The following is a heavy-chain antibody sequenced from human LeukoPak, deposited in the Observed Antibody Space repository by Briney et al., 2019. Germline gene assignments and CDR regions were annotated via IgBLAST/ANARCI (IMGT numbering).Heavy chain of an antibody. J-gene: IGHJ4*02. CDR3: ADLKTFPRDYFDY. CDR1: GFTFSNYG. Sequence: PGGSLRLSCAASGFTFSNYGMHWVRQAPGKGLEWVAFIRYDGSNKYYADSVKGRFTISRDNSKNTLYLQMNSLRAEDTAVYYCADLKTFPRDYFDYWGQGTLVTVSS. V-gene: IGHV3-30*02. CDR2: IRYDGSNK.